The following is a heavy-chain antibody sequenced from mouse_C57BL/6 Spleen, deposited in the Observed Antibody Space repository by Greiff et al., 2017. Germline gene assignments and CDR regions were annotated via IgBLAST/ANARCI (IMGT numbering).Heavy chain of an antibody. Sequence: EVQLQQSGPVLVKPETSVKMSCKASGYTFTDYYMNWVKQSHGQSLEWIGSIDPYNGGTTYNQKFKGKATLTVDKSSSTAYMELNSLTSEDSAGYYCARGPRYYYARDYWGQGTSVTVSS. CDR1: GYTFTDYY. CDR2: IDPYNGGT. D-gene: IGHD2-10*02. V-gene: IGHV1-19*01. CDR3: ARGPRYYYARDY. J-gene: IGHJ4*01.